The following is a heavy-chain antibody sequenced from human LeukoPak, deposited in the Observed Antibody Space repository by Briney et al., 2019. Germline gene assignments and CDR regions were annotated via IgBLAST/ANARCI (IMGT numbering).Heavy chain of an antibody. CDR1: VYTFTSYD. CDR2: MNPNSGNT. V-gene: IGHV1-8*01. D-gene: IGHD6-13*01. CDR3: ARGGLAAYSTENWFDP. J-gene: IGHJ5*02. Sequence: ASVKVSCKASVYTFTSYDINWVRQATGQGLEWMGWMNPNSGNTGYAQKFQGRVTMTRNTSISTAYMELSSLRSEDTAVYYCARGGLAAYSTENWFDPWGQGTLVTVSS.